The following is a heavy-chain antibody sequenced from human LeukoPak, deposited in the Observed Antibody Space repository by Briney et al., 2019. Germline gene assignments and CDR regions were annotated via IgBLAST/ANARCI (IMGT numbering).Heavy chain of an antibody. V-gene: IGHV1-69*05. J-gene: IGHJ4*02. CDR2: IIPIFGTA. D-gene: IGHD3-16*01. CDR3: ARAKGEESYFDY. Sequence: SVKVSCKASGGTFSSYAISWVRQAPGQGLEWMGGIIPIFGTANYAQKFQGRVAMTRDTSTSTVYMELSSLRSEDTAVYYCARAKGEESYFDYWGQGTLVTVSS. CDR1: GGTFSSYA.